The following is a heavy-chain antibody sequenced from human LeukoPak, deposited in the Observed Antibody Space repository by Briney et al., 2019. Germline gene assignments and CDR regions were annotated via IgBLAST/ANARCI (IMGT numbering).Heavy chain of an antibody. Sequence: PGGSLRLSCAASGFTFSNYWMHWVRQTPGKGLVWVSRINSDGSTTQYADSVKGRFTISRDNAKKTLYVQMHSLRVEDTAVYYCARVESGSCSSTRCRSIDYWGQGTLVTVSS. CDR2: INSDGSTT. CDR1: GFTFSNYW. V-gene: IGHV3-74*03. D-gene: IGHD2-2*01. CDR3: ARVESGSCSSTRCRSIDY. J-gene: IGHJ4*02.